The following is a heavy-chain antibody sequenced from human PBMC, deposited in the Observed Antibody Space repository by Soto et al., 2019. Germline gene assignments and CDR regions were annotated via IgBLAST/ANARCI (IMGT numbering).Heavy chain of an antibody. CDR2: ISYDGSNK. CDR3: AKSVCSGGSCYSILVDYYGMEG. J-gene: IGHJ6*02. D-gene: IGHD2-15*01. Sequence: LRLSCAASGFTFSSSGMHWVRKAPGKGLEWVAVISYDGSNKYYEDSVKGRFTISRDNSKNTLYLQMNSLRAEDTAVYYCAKSVCSGGSCYSILVDYYGMEGWGQGTTVTVS. CDR1: GFTFSSSG. V-gene: IGHV3-30*18.